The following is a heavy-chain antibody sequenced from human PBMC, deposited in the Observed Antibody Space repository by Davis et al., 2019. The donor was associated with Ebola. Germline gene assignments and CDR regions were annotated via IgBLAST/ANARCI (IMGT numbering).Heavy chain of an antibody. CDR1: GFTFSRYA. CDR3: TRHVPGDFWFFDL. D-gene: IGHD4-17*01. J-gene: IGHJ2*01. CDR2: ISNSGNSA. V-gene: IGHV3-23*05. Sequence: GESLKISCVASGFTFSRYAMSWVRQAPGKGLEWVSGISNSGNSAYQADSVKGRFTISRDNAKNTVSLQMNDLRVEDTAVYFCTRHVPGDFWFFDLWGRGTMVTVSS.